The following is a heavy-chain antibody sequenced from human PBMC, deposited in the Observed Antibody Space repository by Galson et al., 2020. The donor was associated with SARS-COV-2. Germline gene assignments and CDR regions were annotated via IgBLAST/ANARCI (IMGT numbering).Heavy chain of an antibody. D-gene: IGHD6-13*01. CDR1: GFTFDDYA. Sequence: GGSLRLSCAASGFTFDDYAMHWVRQAPGKGLEWVSGISWNSGSIGYADSVNGRFTISRDNAKNSLYLQMNSLRAEDTALYYCATGIAAAGTTYWGQGTLVTVSS. CDR3: ATGIAAAGTTY. CDR2: ISWNSGSI. V-gene: IGHV3-9*01. J-gene: IGHJ4*02.